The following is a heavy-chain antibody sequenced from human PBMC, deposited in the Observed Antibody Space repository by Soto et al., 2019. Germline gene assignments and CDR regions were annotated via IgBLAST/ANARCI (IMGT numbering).Heavy chain of an antibody. J-gene: IGHJ5*02. V-gene: IGHV4-59*01. D-gene: IGHD6-13*01. Sequence: PSETLCLPYTVAGGSIVGYDCRWIRQPPGKGLEWIGYIYYSGSTNYNPSLKSRVTISVDTSKNQFSLKLSSVTAADTAVYYCAAAGNEDWFYPWGQGTLVTVSS. CDR3: AAAGNEDWFYP. CDR2: IYYSGST. CDR1: GGSIVGYD.